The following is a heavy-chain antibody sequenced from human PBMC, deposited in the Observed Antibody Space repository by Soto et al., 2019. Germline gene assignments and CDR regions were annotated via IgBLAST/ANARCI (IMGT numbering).Heavy chain of an antibody. CDR1: VYSISIGYY. J-gene: IGHJ4*02. CDR3: ARDRITIFGVAPFDY. V-gene: IGHV4-38-2*02. Sequence: SETLCITCAFSVYSISIGYYWGWIRQPPGKGLEWIGSIYHSGSTYYNPSLKSRVTISVDTSKNQFSLKLSSVTAADTAVYYCARDRITIFGVAPFDYWGQGTMVTVSS. D-gene: IGHD3-3*01. CDR2: IYHSGST.